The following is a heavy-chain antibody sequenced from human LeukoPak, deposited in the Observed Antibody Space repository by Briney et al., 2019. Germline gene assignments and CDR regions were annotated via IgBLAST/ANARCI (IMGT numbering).Heavy chain of an antibody. D-gene: IGHD6-19*01. CDR1: GFNFDDYG. CDR2: INWNGGST. Sequence: GGSLRLSCAASGFNFDDYGMSWVRQAPGKGLEWVSGINWNGGSTGYADSVKGRFTISRDNAKNSLYLQMNSLRAEDTAVYYCARRSGIAVAGAFDYWGQGTLVTVSS. V-gene: IGHV3-20*04. J-gene: IGHJ4*02. CDR3: ARRSGIAVAGAFDY.